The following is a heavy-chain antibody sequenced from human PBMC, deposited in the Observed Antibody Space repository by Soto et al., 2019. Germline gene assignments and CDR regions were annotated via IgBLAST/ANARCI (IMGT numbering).Heavy chain of an antibody. V-gene: IGHV1-69*01. CDR2: IIPIFGTT. D-gene: IGHD1-26*01. Sequence: QVQLVQYGAEVKKPGSSVKVSCKASGGTFSTYAITWVRQAPGQGLEWLGGIIPIFGTTDYARKFKGRVTITAAESTRTVFIELSSLTSEDTAVYYCARGVGAYYFDYGGQGTLGTVSS. J-gene: IGHJ4*02. CDR1: GGTFSTYA. CDR3: ARGVGAYYFDY.